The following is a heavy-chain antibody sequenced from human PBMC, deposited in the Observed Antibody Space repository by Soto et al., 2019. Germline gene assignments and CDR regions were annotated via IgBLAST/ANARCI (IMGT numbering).Heavy chain of an antibody. D-gene: IGHD5-18*01. V-gene: IGHV4-59*01. CDR3: ATSPPAMVAPNI. Sequence: LSLTCSVSSGSISSFSWSWIRQPPGKGLEWIGYVYYTGSTNYNPSLKSRLTISVDTSKNQISLKLGSVTAADTAVYYCATSPPAMVAPNIWGQGTLVTVS. CDR2: VYYTGST. J-gene: IGHJ4*02. CDR1: SGSISSFS.